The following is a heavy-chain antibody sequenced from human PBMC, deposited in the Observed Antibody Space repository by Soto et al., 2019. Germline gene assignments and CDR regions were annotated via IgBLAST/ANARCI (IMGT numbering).Heavy chain of an antibody. V-gene: IGHV3-21*01. CDR3: ARDYCSGGSCYSFHYYSYMDV. Sequence: GGSLRLSCAASGFTFSSYSMNWVRQAPGKGLEWVSSISSSSSYIYYADSVKGRFTISRDNAKNSLYLQMNSLRAEDTAVYYCARDYCSGGSCYSFHYYSYMDVWGKGTTVTVSS. J-gene: IGHJ6*03. D-gene: IGHD2-15*01. CDR2: ISSSSSYI. CDR1: GFTFSSYS.